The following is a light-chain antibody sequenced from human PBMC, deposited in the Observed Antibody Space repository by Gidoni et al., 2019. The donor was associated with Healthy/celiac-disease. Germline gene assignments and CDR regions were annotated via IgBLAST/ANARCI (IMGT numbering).Light chain of an antibody. Sequence: QSALTQPASVSGSPGTSITISGTGTSSDFGGYNYVSWYQQHPGKAPKLMIYDVSNRPSGVSNRFSGSKSGNTASLTISGLQAEDEADYYCSSYTSSSTRVFGTGTKVTVL. J-gene: IGLJ1*01. V-gene: IGLV2-14*01. CDR2: DVS. CDR3: SSYTSSSTRV. CDR1: SSDFGGYNY.